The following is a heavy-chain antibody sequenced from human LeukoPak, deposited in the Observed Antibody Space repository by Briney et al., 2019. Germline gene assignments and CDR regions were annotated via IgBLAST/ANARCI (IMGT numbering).Heavy chain of an antibody. CDR2: ISGSGGST. CDR1: GFIFSNHA. J-gene: IGHJ4*02. V-gene: IGHV3-23*01. CDR3: AKKYGSGRYYNLVDY. D-gene: IGHD3-10*01. Sequence: PGGSLRLSCAASGFIFSNHAMSWVRQAPGKGLEWVSAISGSGGSTYYADSVKGRFTISRDNSKTTLYLQMNSLRAEDTAVYYCAKKYGSGRYYNLVDYWGQGTLVTVSS.